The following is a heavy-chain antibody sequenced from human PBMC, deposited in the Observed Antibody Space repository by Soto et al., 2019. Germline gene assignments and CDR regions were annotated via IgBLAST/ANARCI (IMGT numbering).Heavy chain of an antibody. CDR2: SIPILGIA. D-gene: IGHD3-22*01. CDR1: GGTFSSYT. V-gene: IGHV1-69*08. CDR3: ARDGNMIVVSRGDAFDI. J-gene: IGHJ3*02. Sequence: QVQLVQSGAEVKKPGSSVKVSCKASGGTFSSYTISWVRQAPGQGLEWMGRSIPILGIANYAQKFQGRVKITADKSKNTAYMELSRLRSDDTAVYYCARDGNMIVVSRGDAFDIWGQGTMVTVSS.